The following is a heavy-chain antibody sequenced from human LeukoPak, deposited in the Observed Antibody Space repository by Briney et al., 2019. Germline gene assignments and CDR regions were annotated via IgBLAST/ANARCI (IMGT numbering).Heavy chain of an antibody. CDR1: GYNFDTYW. CDR2: IDPSESYI. Sequence: GESLKISCQASGYNFDTYWISWVRQMPWKGLEWMGRIDPSESYISYSPSFQGHVTISADKSISTAYLQWGGLNASDTAIYYCATHMFRGIINGFDHWGQGTLVTVSS. V-gene: IGHV5-10-1*01. D-gene: IGHD3-10*01. CDR3: ATHMFRGIINGFDH. J-gene: IGHJ5*02.